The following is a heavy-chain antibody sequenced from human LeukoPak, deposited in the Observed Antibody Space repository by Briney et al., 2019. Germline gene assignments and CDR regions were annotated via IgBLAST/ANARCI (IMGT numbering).Heavy chain of an antibody. Sequence: SETLSLTCTVSGGFISSYYWSWIRQPPGKGLEWIGEINHSGSTNYNPSLKSRVTISVDTSKNQFSLKLSSVTAADTAVYYCARGAGDTAMAYWGQGTLVTVSS. J-gene: IGHJ4*02. D-gene: IGHD5-18*01. CDR3: ARGAGDTAMAY. CDR1: GGFISSYY. V-gene: IGHV4-34*01. CDR2: INHSGST.